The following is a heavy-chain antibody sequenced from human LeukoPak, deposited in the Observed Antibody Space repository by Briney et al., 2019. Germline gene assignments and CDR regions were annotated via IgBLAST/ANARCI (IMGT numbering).Heavy chain of an antibody. J-gene: IGHJ4*02. Sequence: GGSLRLSCAASGFTVSSNYMSWVRRAPGKGLEWVSVIYSGGSTYYADSVKGRFTISRDNSKNTLYLQMNSLRAEDTAVYYCARSDKDYYDSCGHDYWGQGTLVTVSS. CDR3: ARSDKDYYDSCGHDY. CDR2: IYSGGST. V-gene: IGHV3-66*01. D-gene: IGHD3-22*01. CDR1: GFTVSSNY.